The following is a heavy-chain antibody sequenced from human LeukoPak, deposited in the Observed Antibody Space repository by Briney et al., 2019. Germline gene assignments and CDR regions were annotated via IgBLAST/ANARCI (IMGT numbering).Heavy chain of an antibody. CDR3: ASQGDFWSGSNWFDP. D-gene: IGHD3-3*01. CDR1: GGSISSYY. CDR2: IYYSGST. Sequence: SETLSLTCTVSGGSISSYYWSWIRQPPGKGLEWIGYIYYSGSTYYNPSLKSRVTISVDTSKNQFSLKLSSVTAADTAVYYCASQGDFWSGSNWFDPWGQGTLVTVSS. V-gene: IGHV4-59*08. J-gene: IGHJ5*02.